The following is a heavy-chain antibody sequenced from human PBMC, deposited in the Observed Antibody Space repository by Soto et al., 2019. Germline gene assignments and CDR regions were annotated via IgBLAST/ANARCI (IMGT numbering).Heavy chain of an antibody. J-gene: IGHJ4*02. V-gene: IGHV1-8*01. CDR2: MNPNSGNT. CDR1: GYTFTSYD. CDR3: AREKVGAVDY. D-gene: IGHD1-26*01. Sequence: QVQLVQSGAEVKKPGASVKVSCKASGYTFTSYDIHWVCQDTGQGLEWMGWMNPNSGNTGYAQKFQGRVTMTRNTTISTAYMELSSLRPEDTGVYYCAREKVGAVDYWGQGTLVTVSS.